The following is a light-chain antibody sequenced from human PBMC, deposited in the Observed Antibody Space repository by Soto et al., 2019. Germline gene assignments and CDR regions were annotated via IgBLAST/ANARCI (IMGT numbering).Light chain of an antibody. CDR1: QNIYSY. V-gene: IGKV3-11*01. J-gene: IGKJ1*01. CDR3: QQRSNWPT. Sequence: EIVLTQSPATLSLSPGERATLSCRASQNIYSYLAWYQHKPGQAPRLLIHDASHRATGIPARFSGSGSGTDFTLTISSLEPEDFAVYYCQQRSNWPTFGQGTKVEIK. CDR2: DAS.